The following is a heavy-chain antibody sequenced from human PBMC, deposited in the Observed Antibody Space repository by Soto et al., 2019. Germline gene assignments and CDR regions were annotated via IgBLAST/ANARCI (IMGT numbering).Heavy chain of an antibody. J-gene: IGHJ5*02. CDR3: ARDGINGNGVFDWFDP. CDR2: TSYDGSNK. D-gene: IGHD3-3*01. CDR1: GFTFRSFA. V-gene: IGHV3-30-3*01. Sequence: QVQLVESGGGVVQPGRSLRLSCEASGFTFRSFAMHWVRQAPGKGLEWVAVTSYDGSNKNYADSVKGRFTISRDNSKSTVYMHMNSLRAEDTAMYYCARDGINGNGVFDWFDPWGQGTLVTVSS.